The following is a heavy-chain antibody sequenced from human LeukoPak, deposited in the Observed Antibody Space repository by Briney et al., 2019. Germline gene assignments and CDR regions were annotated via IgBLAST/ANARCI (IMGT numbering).Heavy chain of an antibody. D-gene: IGHD2-15*01. V-gene: IGHV4-59*01. CDR2: IYYSGGT. Sequence: SSETLSLTCTVSGGSINYYYWMWIRQPPGKGLEWIGYIYYSGGTHYNPSLKSRVTMLVDTSKNQFSLKLAAVTAADTAVYYCARIHRYCSGGACYELDNWGQGTLVAVSS. CDR1: GGSINYYY. J-gene: IGHJ4*02. CDR3: ARIHRYCSGGACYELDN.